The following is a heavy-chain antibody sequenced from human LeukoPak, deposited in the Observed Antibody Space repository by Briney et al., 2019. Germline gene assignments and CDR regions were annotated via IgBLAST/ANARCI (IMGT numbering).Heavy chain of an antibody. CDR3: ARARYDILTGYYVPNDY. J-gene: IGHJ4*02. Sequence: GGSLRLSCAASRFTFSSYSMNWVRQAPGKGLEWVSSISSSSSYIYYADSVKGRFTISRDNAKNSLYLQMNSLRAEDTAVYYCARARYDILTGYYVPNDYWGQGTLVTVSS. CDR1: RFTFSSYS. V-gene: IGHV3-21*01. D-gene: IGHD3-9*01. CDR2: ISSSSSYI.